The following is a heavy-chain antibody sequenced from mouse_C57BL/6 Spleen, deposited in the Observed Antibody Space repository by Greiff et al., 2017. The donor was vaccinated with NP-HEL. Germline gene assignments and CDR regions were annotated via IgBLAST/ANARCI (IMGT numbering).Heavy chain of an antibody. V-gene: IGHV5-4*01. Sequence: DVMLVESGGGLVKPGGSLKLSCAASGFTFSSYAMSWVRQTPEKRLEWVATISDGGSYTYYPDNVKGRFTISRDNAKNNLYLQMSHLKSEDTAMYYCAREESPLYDGYDYAMDYWGQGTSVTVSS. CDR2: ISDGGSYT. D-gene: IGHD2-3*01. J-gene: IGHJ4*01. CDR1: GFTFSSYA. CDR3: AREESPLYDGYDYAMDY.